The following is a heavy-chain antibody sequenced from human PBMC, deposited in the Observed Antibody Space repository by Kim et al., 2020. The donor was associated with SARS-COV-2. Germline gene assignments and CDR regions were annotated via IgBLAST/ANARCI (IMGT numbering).Heavy chain of an antibody. CDR2: ISSSSSTI. J-gene: IGHJ4*02. CDR1: GFTFSSYS. D-gene: IGHD3-10*01. V-gene: IGHV3-48*02. CDR3: ARDQPVRYYYGSGSYTQATSRNFDH. Sequence: GGSLRLSCAASGFTFSSYSMNWVRQAPGKGLEWVSYISSSSSTIYYADSVKGRFTISRDNAKNSLYLQMNSLRDEDTAVYYCARDQPVRYYYGSGSYTQATSRNFDHWGQGTLVTFSS.